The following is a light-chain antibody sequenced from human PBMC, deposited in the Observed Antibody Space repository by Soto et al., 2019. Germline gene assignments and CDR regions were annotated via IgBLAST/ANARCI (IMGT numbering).Light chain of an antibody. V-gene: IGKV1-5*01. CDR2: DAT. CDR3: QQYNSYLYT. Sequence: DIQMTQSPSTLSASVGDRVTITCRASQSISIWLAWYQQKPGKAPKLLIYDATTLESGVPSRFSGSGSGTEFPLTISSLQPDDFATYYCQQYNSYLYTFGQGTKVEIK. J-gene: IGKJ2*01. CDR1: QSISIW.